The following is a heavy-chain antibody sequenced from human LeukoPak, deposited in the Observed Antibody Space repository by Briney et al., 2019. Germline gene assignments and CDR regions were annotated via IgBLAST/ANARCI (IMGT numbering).Heavy chain of an antibody. CDR2: INPTSGAT. J-gene: IGHJ5*02. V-gene: IGHV1-2*02. Sequence: ASVKVSCKASGGTFSSYAINWVRQAPGQGLEWMGWINPTSGATQYAQKFQGRVTMTRDTSTSIVYIELSSLRSDDTAVYYCARVIAGRGGWFDPWGQGTLVTVSS. CDR3: ARVIAGRGGWFDP. D-gene: IGHD2-15*01. CDR1: GGTFSSYA.